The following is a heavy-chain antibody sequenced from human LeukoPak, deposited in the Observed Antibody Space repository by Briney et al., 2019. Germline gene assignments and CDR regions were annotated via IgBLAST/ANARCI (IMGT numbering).Heavy chain of an antibody. CDR3: AKDSGRGYGSVYCFDY. V-gene: IGHV3-23*01. Sequence: GGSLRLSCAASGFTFTSYAMGWVRQAPGKGLEWVSSISGSGGSTWYADSVKGRFTISRDNSKNTLYVQMNSLRAEDTAVYYCAKDSGRGYGSVYCFDYWGQGTLVTVSS. D-gene: IGHD4-17*01. CDR1: GFTFTSYA. CDR2: ISGSGGST. J-gene: IGHJ4*02.